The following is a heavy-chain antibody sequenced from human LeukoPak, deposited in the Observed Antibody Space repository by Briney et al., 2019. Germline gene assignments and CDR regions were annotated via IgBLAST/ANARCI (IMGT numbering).Heavy chain of an antibody. V-gene: IGHV3-48*03. Sequence: PGGSLRLSCAASGFTFSSYEMNWVRQAPGKGLEWVSYISSSGSTIYYADSVKGRFTISRDNAKNSLYLQMNSLRAEDTAVYYCARALNWNYAIYYGMDVWGQGTTVTVSS. CDR2: ISSSGSTI. CDR1: GFTFSSYE. J-gene: IGHJ6*02. CDR3: ARALNWNYAIYYGMDV. D-gene: IGHD1-7*01.